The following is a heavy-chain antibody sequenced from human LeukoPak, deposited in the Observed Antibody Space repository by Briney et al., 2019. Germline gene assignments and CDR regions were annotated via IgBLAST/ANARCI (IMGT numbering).Heavy chain of an antibody. V-gene: IGHV4-30-4*08. CDR2: IYYSGST. D-gene: IGHD2-21*01. J-gene: IGHJ4*02. CDR3: ARAIVGVASYHDY. CDR1: GGSISSGDYY. Sequence: SETLSLTCTVSGGSISSGDYYWSWTRQPPGKGLAWTGYIYYSGSTYYNPSLNSRVTISVDTSKNQFSLKLSSVTAADKSVYYCARAIVGVASYHDYWGQGTLVTVSS.